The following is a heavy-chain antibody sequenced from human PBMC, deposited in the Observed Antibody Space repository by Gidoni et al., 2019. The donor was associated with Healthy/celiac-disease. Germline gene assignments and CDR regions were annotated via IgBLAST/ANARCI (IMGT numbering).Heavy chain of an antibody. J-gene: IGHJ4*02. CDR2: ISGSGGST. Sequence: EVQLLECGGGLVQPGGSLGLSCASSAFTFRGYAMSWVRRAPGKGLEWGSAISGSGGSTYYADSVKGRFTISRDNSKNTMYLQMNSLRAEDTAVYYCAALGNCGGDCSHYFDDWGQGTLVTVSS. D-gene: IGHD2-21*02. CDR1: AFTFRGYA. CDR3: AALGNCGGDCSHYFDD. V-gene: IGHV3-23*01.